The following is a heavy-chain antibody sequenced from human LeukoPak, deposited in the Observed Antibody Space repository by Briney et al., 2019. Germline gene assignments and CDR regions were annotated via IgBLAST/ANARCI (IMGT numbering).Heavy chain of an antibody. Sequence: PGRSLRLSCAASGFTFSGSAMHWVRQASGKGLEWVGRIRSKANSYATAYAASVKGRFTISRDDSKNTAYLQMNSLKTEDTAVYYCTRPPGIAVAGTSMDVWGQGTTVTVSS. CDR3: TRPPGIAVAGTSMDV. CDR2: IRSKANSYAT. V-gene: IGHV3-73*01. CDR1: GFTFSGSA. D-gene: IGHD6-19*01. J-gene: IGHJ6*02.